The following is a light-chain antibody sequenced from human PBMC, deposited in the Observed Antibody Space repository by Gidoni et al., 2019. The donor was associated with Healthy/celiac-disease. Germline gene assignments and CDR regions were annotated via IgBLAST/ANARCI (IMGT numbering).Light chain of an antibody. CDR3: QSYDSSLSGSV. J-gene: IGLJ2*01. CDR1: SSHIGAGYD. V-gene: IGLV1-40*01. CDR2: GNS. Sequence: SVLTQPPSVSVATAQRVTISCTWSSSHIGAGYDVHLYQQIPGTAPKLLIYGNSNRPSGVPDRFSGSKSGTSASLAITGLQAEDEADYYCQSYDSSLSGSVFGGGTKLTVL.